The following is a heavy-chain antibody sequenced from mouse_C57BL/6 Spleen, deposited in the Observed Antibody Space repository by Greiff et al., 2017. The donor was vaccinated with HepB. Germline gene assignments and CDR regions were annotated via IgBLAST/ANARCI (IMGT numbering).Heavy chain of an antibody. V-gene: IGHV1-42*01. CDR2: INPSTGGT. CDR1: GYSFTGYY. D-gene: IGHD1-1*01. J-gene: IGHJ2*01. Sequence: VQLQQSGHELVKPGASVKISCKASGYSFTGYYMNWVKQSPEKSLEWIGEINPSTGGTTYNQKFKAKATLTVDKSSSTAYMQLKSLTSEDSAVYYCARGTTVVATDYWGQGTTLTVSS. CDR3: ARGTTVVATDY.